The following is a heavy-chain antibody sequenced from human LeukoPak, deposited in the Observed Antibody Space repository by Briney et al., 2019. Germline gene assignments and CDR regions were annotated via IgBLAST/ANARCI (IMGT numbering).Heavy chain of an antibody. CDR2: ISAYNGNT. CDR1: GYTFTSYG. CDR3: ARDPMLRYYYGSGSYDHLDY. D-gene: IGHD3-10*01. J-gene: IGHJ4*02. Sequence: ASVKVSCKASGYTFTSYGISWVRQAPGQGLEWMGWISAYNGNTNYAQKLQGRVTMTTDTSTSTAYMELRSLRSDDTAVYYYARDPMLRYYYGSGSYDHLDYWGQGTLVTVSS. V-gene: IGHV1-18*01.